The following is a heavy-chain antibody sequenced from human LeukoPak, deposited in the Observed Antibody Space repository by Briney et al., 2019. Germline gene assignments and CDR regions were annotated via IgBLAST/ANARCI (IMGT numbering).Heavy chain of an antibody. CDR3: ARDDCSSTTCYAY. Sequence: RRGAPRLSCAPPGLTFSYYRMHWVRHAPRKGLECVGGIRYDGSNQYYADSVNGRFTTSRDNPRNTLYLQMNSLRAEDTAVYYCARDDCSSTTCYAYWGPGTLVTVSS. V-gene: IGHV3-33*01. J-gene: IGHJ4*02. D-gene: IGHD2-2*01. CDR2: IRYDGSNQ. CDR1: GLTFSYYR.